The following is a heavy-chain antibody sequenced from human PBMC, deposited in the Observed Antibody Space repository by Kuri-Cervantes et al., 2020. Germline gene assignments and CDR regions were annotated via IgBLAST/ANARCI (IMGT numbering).Heavy chain of an antibody. J-gene: IGHJ4*02. CDR1: GYTFTSYG. Sequence: ASVKVSCKASGYTFTSYGISWVRQAPGQGLEWMGWISAYNGNTNYAQELQGRVTMTTDTSTSTAYMELRSLRSDDTAVYYCARDYGVYSSGRIDYWGQGTLVTVSS. D-gene: IGHD6-19*01. V-gene: IGHV1-18*01. CDR3: ARDYGVYSSGRIDY. CDR2: ISAYNGNT.